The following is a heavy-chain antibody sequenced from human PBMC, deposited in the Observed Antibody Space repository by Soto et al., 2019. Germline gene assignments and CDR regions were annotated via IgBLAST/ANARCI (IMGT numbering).Heavy chain of an antibody. D-gene: IGHD3-3*01. CDR3: ARGDCWSGDIYYGMDV. J-gene: IGHJ6*02. CDR2: TTPHNGNT. CDR1: GYMFTSYG. V-gene: IGHV1-18*01. Sequence: QVHLVQSGPEVKKTGASVKVSCKASGYMFTSYGISWVRQAPGQGLKWMGWTTPHNGNTRYAQKFQGRVTMTTDTSTTTASMELRSLTSADTAVYYCARGDCWSGDIYYGMDVWGQGTTVSVSS.